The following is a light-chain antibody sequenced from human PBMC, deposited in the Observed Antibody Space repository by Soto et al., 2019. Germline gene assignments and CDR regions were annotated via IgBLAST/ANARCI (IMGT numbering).Light chain of an antibody. V-gene: IGKV1-5*03. CDR1: QSISDL. CDR2: KAS. CDR3: QQYNGYWT. J-gene: IGKJ1*01. Sequence: DIQMTQSPSTLSASVGDRVTITCRASQSISDLLAWYQQKPGKAPKLLIYKASNLKSGVPSRFSGSGSGTEYTLTISSLQPDEFSSYYCQQYNGYWTFGQGTKVAI.